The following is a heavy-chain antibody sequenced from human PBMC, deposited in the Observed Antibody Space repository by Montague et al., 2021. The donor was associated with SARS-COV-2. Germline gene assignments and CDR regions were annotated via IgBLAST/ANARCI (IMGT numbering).Heavy chain of an antibody. V-gene: IGHV4-39*01. J-gene: IGHJ4*03. D-gene: IGHD3-10*01. CDR1: GDSFISPTYP. CDR3: ARQNSKYYGSGNSFDY. CDR2: NYYSKNI. Sequence: SETLSLTCTVTGDSFISPTYPWGRIPPGPRTALVWIVNNYYSKNINLSLYPRSRLTISVDTSKNPLSLKLSSVTAADTAVYYCARQNSKYYGSGNSFDYWGHGALVTVSS.